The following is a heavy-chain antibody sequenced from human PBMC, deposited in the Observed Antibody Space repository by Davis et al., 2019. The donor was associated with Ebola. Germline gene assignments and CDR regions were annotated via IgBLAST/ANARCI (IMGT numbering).Heavy chain of an antibody. CDR3: ARVPGYSGYRSNWFDP. V-gene: IGHV4-4*02. J-gene: IGHJ5*02. D-gene: IGHD5-12*01. Sequence: SETLSLTCAVSGGSISSSNWWSWVRQPPGKGLEWIGEIYHSGSTNYNPSLKSRVTISVDTSKNQFSLKLSSVTAADTAVYYCARVPGYSGYRSNWFDPWGQGTLVTVSS. CDR1: GGSISSSNW. CDR2: IYHSGST.